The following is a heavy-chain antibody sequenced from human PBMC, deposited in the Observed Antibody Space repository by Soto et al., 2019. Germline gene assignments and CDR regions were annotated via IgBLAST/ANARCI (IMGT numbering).Heavy chain of an antibody. J-gene: IGHJ6*03. V-gene: IGHV4-31*03. CDR3: ARHKSGLAYYDFWSGYHESYYYMDV. CDR1: GGSISSSGYY. Sequence: SETLSLTCTVSGGSISSSGYYWSWIRQPPGKGLEWIGYIYYSGTTHYNPSLESRVTVSVDTSKNQFSLKLSSVTAADTAVYHCARHKSGLAYYDFWSGYHESYYYMDVWGKGTTVTVSS. CDR2: IYYSGTT. D-gene: IGHD3-3*01.